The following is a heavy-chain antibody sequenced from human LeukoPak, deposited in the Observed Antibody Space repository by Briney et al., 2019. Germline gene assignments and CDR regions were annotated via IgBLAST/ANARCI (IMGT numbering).Heavy chain of an antibody. CDR2: ISAYNGNT. J-gene: IGHJ6*02. Sequence: GASVKVSCKASGYTFTSYGISWVRQAPGQGLEWMGWISAYNGNTNYAQKLQGRVTMTTDTSTSTAYMELRRLRSDDTAVYYCARSAADTERDYYYYYGMDVWGQGTTVTVSS. D-gene: IGHD6-13*01. V-gene: IGHV1-18*01. CDR3: ARSAADTERDYYYYYGMDV. CDR1: GYTFTSYG.